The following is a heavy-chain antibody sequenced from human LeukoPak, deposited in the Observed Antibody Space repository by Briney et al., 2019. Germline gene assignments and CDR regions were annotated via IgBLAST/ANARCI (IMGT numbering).Heavy chain of an antibody. D-gene: IGHD3-22*01. J-gene: IGHJ5*02. CDR3: ARVYYYDSSGYLNWFDP. CDR2: ISAYNGNT. V-gene: IGHV1-18*01. CDR1: GYTFTSYG. Sequence: ASVKVSCKASGYTFTSYGISWVRQATGQGLEWMGWISAYNGNTNYAQKFQGRVTITADKSTSTAYMELSSLRSEDTAVYYCARVYYYDSSGYLNWFDPWGQGTLVTVSS.